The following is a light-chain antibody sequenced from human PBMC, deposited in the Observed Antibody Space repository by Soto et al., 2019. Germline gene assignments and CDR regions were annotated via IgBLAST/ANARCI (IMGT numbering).Light chain of an antibody. CDR2: GAS. CDR1: QNVRTF. CDR3: QQHSHWPPWT. V-gene: IGKV3-11*01. Sequence: EVVWTQSPATLSLSPGERATLSCRASQNVRTFLDWYQQKPGQAPRLLIYGASNRATGIPARFSGSGSGTDFTLTISSLEPEDFAVYYCQQHSHWPPWTFGQGTRVEIQ. J-gene: IGKJ1*01.